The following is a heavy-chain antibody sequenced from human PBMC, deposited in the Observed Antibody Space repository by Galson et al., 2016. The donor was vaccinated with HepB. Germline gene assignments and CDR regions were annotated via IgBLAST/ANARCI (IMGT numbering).Heavy chain of an antibody. V-gene: IGHV4-34*01. CDR2: INHSGSP. D-gene: IGHD2-2*01. Sequence: LTCAVYGGSLSGYYWSWIRQPPGKGLEWIGEINHSGSPNYNPSLKSRVTISIDTSKNQFSLKLSSVTAADTAVYYCARGRKNLPAAIYSRGMDVWGQGTTVTVSS. CDR1: GGSLSGYY. CDR3: ARGRKNLPAAIYSRGMDV. J-gene: IGHJ6*02.